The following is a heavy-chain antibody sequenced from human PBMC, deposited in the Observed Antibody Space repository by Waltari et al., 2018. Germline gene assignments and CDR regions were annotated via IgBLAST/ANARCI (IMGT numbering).Heavy chain of an antibody. CDR2: ISWNSGSI. D-gene: IGHD2-15*01. CDR1: GFTFEDYA. Sequence: EVQLVESGGGLVKRGRYLRLTCAAAGFTFEDYAMHWVRQAPGKGLGWVSGISWNSGSIGYADSVKGRFTISRDNAKNSLYLQMNSLRAEDTALYYCAKEVAQGGFDYWGQGTLVTVSS. V-gene: IGHV3-9*01. CDR3: AKEVAQGGFDY. J-gene: IGHJ4*02.